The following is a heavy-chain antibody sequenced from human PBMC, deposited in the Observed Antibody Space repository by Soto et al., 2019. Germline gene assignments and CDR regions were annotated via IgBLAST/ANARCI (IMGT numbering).Heavy chain of an antibody. J-gene: IGHJ6*02. CDR3: ARDRGYGGAELLLMGGDYYYYGMDV. CDR1: GYSISSGYY. CDR2: IYHSGST. D-gene: IGHD3-3*01. Sequence: SETLSLTCAVSGYSISSGYYWGWIRQPPGKGLEWIGSIYHSGSTYYNPSLKSRVTISVDTSKNQFSLKLSSVTAADTAVYYCARDRGYGGAELLLMGGDYYYYGMDVWGQGTTVTVSS. V-gene: IGHV4-38-2*02.